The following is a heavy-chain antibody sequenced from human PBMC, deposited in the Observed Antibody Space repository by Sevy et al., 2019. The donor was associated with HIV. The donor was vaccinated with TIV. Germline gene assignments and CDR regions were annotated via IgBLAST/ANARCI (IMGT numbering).Heavy chain of an antibody. Sequence: GGSLRLSCAASGFTFSSYAMSWVRQAPGKGLEWVSAISGSGGSTYYADSVKGRFTISRDNSKNTLYLQMNSLRAEDTAVYYCAKDRGSMGSSGYYDYWGQGTLVTVSS. CDR3: AKDRGSMGSSGYYDY. CDR2: ISGSGGST. CDR1: GFTFSSYA. J-gene: IGHJ4*02. D-gene: IGHD3-22*01. V-gene: IGHV3-23*01.